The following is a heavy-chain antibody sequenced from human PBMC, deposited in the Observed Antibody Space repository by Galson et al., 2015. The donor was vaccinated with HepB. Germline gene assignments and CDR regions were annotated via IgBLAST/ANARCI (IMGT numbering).Heavy chain of an antibody. Sequence: LSLTCAVYGQSFSGYYWSWIRQPPGKGLEWIGHINHIGSTDYNPSLKSRVTISLDTSKSQFSLRLTSVTTADTALYYCARPNYCSSTSCADAFDIWGQGTMVTASS. CDR2: INHIGST. D-gene: IGHD2-2*01. CDR3: ARPNYCSSTSCADAFDI. J-gene: IGHJ3*02. V-gene: IGHV4-34*01. CDR1: GQSFSGYY.